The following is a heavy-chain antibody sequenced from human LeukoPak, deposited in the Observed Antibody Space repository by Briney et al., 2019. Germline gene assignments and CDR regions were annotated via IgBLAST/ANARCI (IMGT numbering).Heavy chain of an antibody. D-gene: IGHD6-19*01. V-gene: IGHV3-21*01. CDR2: ISSSSSYI. CDR3: ARDPQLYSSGWSYFDY. Sequence: GGSLRLSCAASGFTFSSYSMNWVRQAPGKGLEWVSSISSSSSYIYYADSVKGRFTISRDNAKNSLYLQMNSLRAEDTAVYYCARDPQLYSSGWSYFDYWGQGTLVTVSS. CDR1: GFTFSSYS. J-gene: IGHJ4*02.